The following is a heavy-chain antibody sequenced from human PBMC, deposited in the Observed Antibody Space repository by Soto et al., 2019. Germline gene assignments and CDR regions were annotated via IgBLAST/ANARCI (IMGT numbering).Heavy chain of an antibody. J-gene: IGHJ4*02. Sequence: ASVKVSCKASGYTFTSYDINWVRQATGQGLEWMGWMNPSSGNTSYAQKFQGRVTMTRDTSTSTVYMELSSLRSEDTAVYYCARGVGATVTSPTFDYWGQGTLVTVSS. V-gene: IGHV1-8*01. CDR3: ARGVGATVTSPTFDY. D-gene: IGHD4-17*01. CDR1: GYTFTSYD. CDR2: MNPSSGNT.